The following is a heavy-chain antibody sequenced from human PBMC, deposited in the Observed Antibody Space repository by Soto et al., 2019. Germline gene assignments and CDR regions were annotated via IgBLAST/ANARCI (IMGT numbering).Heavy chain of an antibody. Sequence: SETLYLTCTVSGRSISSYYWSWIRQPPGKGLEWIGYIYYSGSTNYNPSLKRRVTISVDTSKNQFSLKLHSVTAAYTVVYYCVRFYSSPWFDAWGQGTLVTVSS. CDR3: VRFYSSPWFDA. V-gene: IGHV4-59*01. D-gene: IGHD6-13*01. CDR1: GRSISSYY. J-gene: IGHJ5*02. CDR2: IYYSGST.